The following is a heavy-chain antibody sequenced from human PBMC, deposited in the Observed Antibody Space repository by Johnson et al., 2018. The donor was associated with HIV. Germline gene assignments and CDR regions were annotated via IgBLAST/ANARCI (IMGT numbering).Heavy chain of an antibody. D-gene: IGHD3-10*01. CDR3: ARDLLSSHLYAFDI. J-gene: IGHJ3*02. V-gene: IGHV3-30*04. Sequence: QVQLVESGGGLVKPGGSLRVSCVASGFTFSSYAMHWVRQAPGKGLEWVAVISYDGSNRYYADSVKGRFTISRDNSKNTLYLQMNSLRAEDTAVYYCARDLLSSHLYAFDIWGQGTMVTVSS. CDR2: ISYDGSNR. CDR1: GFTFSSYA.